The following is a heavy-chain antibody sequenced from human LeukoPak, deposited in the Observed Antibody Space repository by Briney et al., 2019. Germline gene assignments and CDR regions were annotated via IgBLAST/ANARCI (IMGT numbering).Heavy chain of an antibody. J-gene: IGHJ4*02. D-gene: IGHD6-19*01. CDR3: ARDLLPLYSSGWYVRLDY. CDR2: ISSSSSTI. CDR1: GFTFSSYS. Sequence: GGSLRLSCAASGFTFSSYSMNWVRQAPGKGLEWVSSISSSSSTIYYADSVKGRFTISRDNAKNSLYLQMNSLRAEDTAVYYCARDLLPLYSSGWYVRLDYWGQGTLVTVSS. V-gene: IGHV3-21*04.